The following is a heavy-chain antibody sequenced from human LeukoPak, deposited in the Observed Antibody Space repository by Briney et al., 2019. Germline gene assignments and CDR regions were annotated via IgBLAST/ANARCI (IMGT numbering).Heavy chain of an antibody. Sequence: PGGSLRLSCAASGFTFNTYNMNWVRQAPGRGLEWVSSISSSSRYIYYADSVKGRFTISRDNAKNSLYLQMNSLRAEDTAVYYCARGHIVVVPAAIDYYYIDVWGQGTLVTVSS. CDR2: ISSSSRYI. J-gene: IGHJ4*02. CDR1: GFTFNTYN. V-gene: IGHV3-21*01. D-gene: IGHD2-2*01. CDR3: ARGHIVVVPAAIDYYYIDV.